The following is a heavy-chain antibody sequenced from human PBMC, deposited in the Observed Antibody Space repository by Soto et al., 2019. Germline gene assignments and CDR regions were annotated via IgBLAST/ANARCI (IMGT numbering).Heavy chain of an antibody. CDR3: AKDRGGIFGVVIIKGWRSRRYFDL. V-gene: IGHV3-23*01. CDR1: GFTFSSYA. D-gene: IGHD3-3*01. Sequence: EVQLLESGGGLVQPGGSLRLSCAASGFTFSSYAMSWVRQAPGKGLEWVSAISGSGGSTYYADSVKGRFTISRDDSKNTLYLQMNSLRAEDTAVYYCAKDRGGIFGVVIIKGWRSRRYFDLWGRGTLVTVSS. J-gene: IGHJ2*01. CDR2: ISGSGGST.